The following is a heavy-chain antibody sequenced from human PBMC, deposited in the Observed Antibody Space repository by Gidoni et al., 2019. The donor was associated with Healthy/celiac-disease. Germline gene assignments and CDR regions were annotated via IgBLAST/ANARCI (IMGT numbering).Heavy chain of an antibody. V-gene: IGHV4-39*01. J-gene: IGHJ5*02. CDR1: GGSISSSSYY. D-gene: IGHD3-10*01. CDR3: VGWFRELSYNWFDP. CDR2: IYYSGST. Sequence: QLQLQESGPGLVKPSETLSLTCTVSGGSISSSSYYWGWIRQPPGKGLEWIGSIYYSGSTYYNPSLKSRVTISVDTSKNQFSLKLSSVTAADTAVYYCVGWFRELSYNWFDPWGQGTLVTVSS.